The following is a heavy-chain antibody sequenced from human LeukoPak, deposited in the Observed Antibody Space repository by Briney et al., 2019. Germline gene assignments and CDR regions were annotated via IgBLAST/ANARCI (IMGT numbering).Heavy chain of an antibody. Sequence: SETLSLTCTVSGYSISSGYYWGWIRQPPGKGLEWIGSMHHSGSTYYNPSLKSRVTISVDTSKNQFSLKLSPVTAADTAVYYCARGGSGSGGMYYYYYMDVWGKGTTVTISS. CDR1: GYSISSGYY. D-gene: IGHD3-10*01. CDR3: ARGGSGSGGMYYYYYMDV. V-gene: IGHV4-38-2*02. CDR2: MHHSGST. J-gene: IGHJ6*03.